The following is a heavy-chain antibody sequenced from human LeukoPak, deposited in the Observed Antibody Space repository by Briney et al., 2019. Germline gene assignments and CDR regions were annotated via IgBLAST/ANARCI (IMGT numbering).Heavy chain of an antibody. V-gene: IGHV1-18*01. CDR1: GYTFTTYG. CDR3: ARGRDGFNPYYFDY. Sequence: ASVKVSCKTSGYTFTTYGISWVRQAPGQGLEWMGWISAYNGDTHYAQKLQGRVTMTTDTSTSTAYMELRNLRSDDTAVYYCARGRDGFNPYYFDYWGQGTLVTVSS. J-gene: IGHJ4*02. CDR2: ISAYNGDT. D-gene: IGHD5-24*01.